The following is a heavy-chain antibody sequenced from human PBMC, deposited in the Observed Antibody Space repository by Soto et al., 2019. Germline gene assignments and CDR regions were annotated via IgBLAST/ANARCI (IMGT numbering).Heavy chain of an antibody. CDR2: IYYSGST. CDR3: ARRPSYYYDSSGYYYTLAYFDY. J-gene: IGHJ4*02. V-gene: IGHV4-39*01. CDR1: CGSISSSSYY. D-gene: IGHD3-22*01. Sequence: TSETLSLTCTVSCGSISSSSYYWGWIRQPPGKGLEWIGSIYYSGSTYYNPSLKSRVTISVDTSKNQFSLKLSSVTAADTAVYYCARRPSYYYDSSGYYYTLAYFDYWGQGTLVTVSS.